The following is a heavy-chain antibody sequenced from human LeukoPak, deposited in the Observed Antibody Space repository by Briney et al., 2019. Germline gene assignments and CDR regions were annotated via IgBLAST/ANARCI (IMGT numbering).Heavy chain of an antibody. V-gene: IGHV4-34*01. Sequence: SETLSLTCAVYGGSFSGYYWSWIRQPPGKGLEWIGEINHSGSTNYNPSLKSRVTTSVDTSKNQFSLKLSSVTAADTAVYYCARGVLDDYWGQEPWSPSPQ. CDR2: INHSGST. CDR1: GGSFSGYY. CDR3: ARGVLDDY. D-gene: IGHD3-16*01. J-gene: IGHJ4*01.